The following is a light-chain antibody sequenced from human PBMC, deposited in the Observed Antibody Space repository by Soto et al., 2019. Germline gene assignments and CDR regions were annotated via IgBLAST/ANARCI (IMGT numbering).Light chain of an antibody. J-gene: IGLJ2*01. CDR1: SSNIGTNT. CDR3: AAWDGSLNVVL. V-gene: IGLV1-44*01. Sequence: HSALTQPPSASGTPGRRVTISCSGSSSNIGTNTVNWYQQLPGSAPQLLLYSTNQRPSGVPGRFSGSKSGTSASLAISGLQSDDEADYYCAAWDGSLNVVLFGGGTKLTVL. CDR2: STN.